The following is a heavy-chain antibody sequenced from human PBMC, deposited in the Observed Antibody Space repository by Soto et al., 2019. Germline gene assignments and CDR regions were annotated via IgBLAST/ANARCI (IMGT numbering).Heavy chain of an antibody. CDR1: GYTFTSYG. CDR2: ISAYNGNT. Sequence: ASVKVSCKASGYTFTSYGISWVRQAPGQGLEWMGWISAYNGNTNYAQKLQGRVTMTTDTSTSTAYMELRSLRSDDTAVYYCARDGYCSSTSCYRDGWFDPWGQGTLVTVPQ. D-gene: IGHD2-2*01. V-gene: IGHV1-18*04. CDR3: ARDGYCSSTSCYRDGWFDP. J-gene: IGHJ5*02.